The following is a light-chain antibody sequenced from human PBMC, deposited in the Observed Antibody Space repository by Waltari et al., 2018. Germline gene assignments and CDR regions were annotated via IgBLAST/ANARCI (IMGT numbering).Light chain of an antibody. J-gene: IGLJ2*01. CDR1: SSNIGAGYD. V-gene: IGLV1-40*01. Sequence: QSVLTQPPSVSGAPGQRVIISCTGSSSNIGAGYDVHWYQQFPGIAPKLLIYGNINRPSGVLDLFAGSKSGTSASLVISGRQAEDEADYYCQSYDNTLSGSHVVFGGGTKLTVL. CDR2: GNI. CDR3: QSYDNTLSGSHVV.